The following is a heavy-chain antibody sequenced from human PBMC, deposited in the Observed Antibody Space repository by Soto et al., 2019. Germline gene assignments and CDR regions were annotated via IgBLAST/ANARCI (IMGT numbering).Heavy chain of an antibody. D-gene: IGHD6-19*01. J-gene: IGHJ6*02. CDR2: ISAYNGNT. Sequence: QVQLVQSGAEVKKPGASVKVSRKASGYTFTSYGISWVRQAPGQGLEWMGWISAYNGNTNYAQKLQGRVTMTTDTSTSTAYMELRSLRSDDTAVYYCARDLGHSSGWYLDYYYYGMDVWGQGTTVTVSS. CDR3: ARDLGHSSGWYLDYYYYGMDV. V-gene: IGHV1-18*01. CDR1: GYTFTSYG.